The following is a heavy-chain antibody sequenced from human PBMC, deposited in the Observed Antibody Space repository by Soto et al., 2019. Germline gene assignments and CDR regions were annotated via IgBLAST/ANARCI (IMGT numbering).Heavy chain of an antibody. D-gene: IGHD2-8*01. J-gene: IGHJ1*01. CDR1: GGSISSGGYY. V-gene: IGHV4-31*03. CDR3: ARWVSEYFQH. CDR2: IYYSGST. Sequence: SETLSLTCTVSGGSISSGGYYWSWIRQHPGKGLEWIGYIYYSGSTYYNPSLKSRVTISVDTSKNQFSLKLSSVTAADTAVYYCARWVSEYFQHWGQGTLVTVSS.